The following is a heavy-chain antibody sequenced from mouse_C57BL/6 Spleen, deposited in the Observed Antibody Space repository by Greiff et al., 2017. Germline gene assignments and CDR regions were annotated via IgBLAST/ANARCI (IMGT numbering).Heavy chain of an antibody. Sequence: EVQLQQPGAELVRPGSSVKLSCKASGYTFTSYWMHWVKQRPEQGLEWIGRIDPANGNTKYAPKFQGKATITADTSSNTAYLQLSSLTSEDTAIYYCAVYDYDVDWFAYWGQGTLVTVSA. D-gene: IGHD2-4*01. V-gene: IGHV14-3*01. CDR3: AVYDYDVDWFAY. J-gene: IGHJ3*01. CDR1: GYTFTSYW. CDR2: IDPANGNT.